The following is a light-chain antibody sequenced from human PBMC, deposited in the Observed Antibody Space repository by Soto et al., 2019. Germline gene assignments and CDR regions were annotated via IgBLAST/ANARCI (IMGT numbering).Light chain of an antibody. CDR2: KAS. CDR1: QTNSSW. Sequence: DIQMTQPPTTLSGSVGDRVTITCRDSQTNSSWLAWYQQKPGKAPKLLIYKASTLKSGVPSRFSGRGSGTEFTLTTSSLQPDDFATYYCQHYNSYSEAFGQGTKVDIK. V-gene: IGKV1-5*03. CDR3: QHYNSYSEA. J-gene: IGKJ1*01.